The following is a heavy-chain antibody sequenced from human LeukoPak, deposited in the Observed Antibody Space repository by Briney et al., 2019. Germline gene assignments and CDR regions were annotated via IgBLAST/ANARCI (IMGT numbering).Heavy chain of an antibody. Sequence: GGSLRLSCAASGFTLSSYGMHWVRQAPGKGLEWVAVISYDGSDKYYADSVKGRFTISRDNSKNTLYLQMNSLRAEDTAVYYCAKVGTYCSSTSCSNYYYYYMDVWGKGTTVTVSS. J-gene: IGHJ6*03. CDR1: GFTLSSYG. CDR3: AKVGTYCSSTSCSNYYYYYMDV. CDR2: ISYDGSDK. D-gene: IGHD2-2*01. V-gene: IGHV3-30*18.